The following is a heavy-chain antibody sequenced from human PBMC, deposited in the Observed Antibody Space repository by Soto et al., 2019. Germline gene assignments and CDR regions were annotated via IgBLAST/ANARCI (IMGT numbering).Heavy chain of an antibody. CDR3: AKDPHIHIVTCPDY. V-gene: IGHV4-34*01. Sequence: SETLSLTCAVYGGSFSGYYWSWIRQPPGKGLEWIGEINHSGSTNYNPSLKSRVTISVDTSKNQFSLKLTSVTAEDTAVYYCAKDPHIHIVTCPDYWGQGTLVTVSS. D-gene: IGHD5-12*01. CDR1: GGSFSGYY. CDR2: INHSGST. J-gene: IGHJ4*02.